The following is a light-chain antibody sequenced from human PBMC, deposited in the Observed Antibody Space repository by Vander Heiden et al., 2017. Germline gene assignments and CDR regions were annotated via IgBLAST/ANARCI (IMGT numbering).Light chain of an antibody. CDR3: SSYTSSSTLV. Sequence: QSALTQPASVSGSPGQSITISCTGTSSDGGGYNYVSWYQQHPGKAPKLMIYDVSTRPSGVSNRFSGSKSGNTASLTISGLQAEDEADYYCSSYTSSSTLVFGGGTKLTVL. CDR1: SSDGGGYNY. V-gene: IGLV2-14*01. J-gene: IGLJ3*02. CDR2: DVS.